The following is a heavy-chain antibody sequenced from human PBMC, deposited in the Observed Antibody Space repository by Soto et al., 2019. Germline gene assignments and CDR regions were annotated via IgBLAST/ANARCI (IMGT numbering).Heavy chain of an antibody. J-gene: IGHJ4*02. Sequence: SGPTLVNPTQTLTLTCTFSGFSLSTSREGVGWIRQPPGKALEWLALIYWDDDKRYSPSLKSGLTITKDTSKNEVVLTMTNMDPVDTATYYCAHTISRRSGPQYWGQGTLVTV. CDR2: IYWDDDK. CDR3: AHTISRRSGPQY. V-gene: IGHV2-5*02. D-gene: IGHD2-15*01. CDR1: GFSLSTSREG.